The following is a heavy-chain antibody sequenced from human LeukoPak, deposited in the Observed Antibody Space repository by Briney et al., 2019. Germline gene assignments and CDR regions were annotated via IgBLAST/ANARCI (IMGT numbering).Heavy chain of an antibody. CDR1: GYTFTSYG. CDR3: ARVSGLRYFDWCDY. V-gene: IGHV1-18*01. Sequence: ASVKVSCKASGYTFTSYGISWVRQAPGQGLEWMGWISAYNGNTNYAQKVQGRVTMTTDTSTSTAYMELRSLRSDDTAVYYCARVSGLRYFDWCDYWGQGTLVTVSS. J-gene: IGHJ4*02. CDR2: ISAYNGNT. D-gene: IGHD3-9*01.